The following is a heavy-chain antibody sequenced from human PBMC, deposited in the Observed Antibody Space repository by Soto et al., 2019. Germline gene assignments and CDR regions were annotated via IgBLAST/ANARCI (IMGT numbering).Heavy chain of an antibody. J-gene: IGHJ6*02. CDR2: IIPIFGTT. Sequence: QVQLVQSGPEVKKPGSSVKVSCKASGGTFSDYAISWVRQAPGQGLEWMGGIIPIFGTTNYAQKFQGRVTIAADESTSTAYMALSSLNSEDTAFYYCGRAPPTCIGGSCYKGSQYYYYNMDVWGQGTTVTVSS. V-gene: IGHV1-69*01. CDR3: GRAPPTCIGGSCYKGSQYYYYNMDV. D-gene: IGHD2-15*01. CDR1: GGTFSDYA.